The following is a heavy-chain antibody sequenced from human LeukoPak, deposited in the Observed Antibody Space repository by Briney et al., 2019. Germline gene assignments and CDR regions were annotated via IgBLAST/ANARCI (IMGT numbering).Heavy chain of an antibody. CDR3: ARGYCSSTGCYGGSY. Sequence: GASVKVSCKASGYTFTSYAMNWVRQAPGQGLEWMGWINTNTGNPTYAQGFTGRFVFSLDTSDSTAYLQISSLKAEDTAVYYCARGYCSSTGCYGGSYWGQGTLVTVSS. D-gene: IGHD2-2*01. J-gene: IGHJ4*02. V-gene: IGHV7-4-1*02. CDR1: GYTFTSYA. CDR2: INTNTGNP.